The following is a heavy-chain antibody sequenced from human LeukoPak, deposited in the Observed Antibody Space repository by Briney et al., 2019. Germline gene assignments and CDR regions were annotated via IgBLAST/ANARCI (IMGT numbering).Heavy chain of an antibody. J-gene: IGHJ3*02. CDR1: GYTFTSYG. V-gene: IGHV1-18*01. Sequence: ASVKVSCKASGYTFTSYGISWVRQAPGQGLEWMGWISAYNGNTNYAQKLQGRVTMTTDTSTSTAYMELRSLRSDDTAAYYCARDRFITMIADAFDIWGQGTMVTVSS. CDR3: ARDRFITMIADAFDI. CDR2: ISAYNGNT. D-gene: IGHD3-22*01.